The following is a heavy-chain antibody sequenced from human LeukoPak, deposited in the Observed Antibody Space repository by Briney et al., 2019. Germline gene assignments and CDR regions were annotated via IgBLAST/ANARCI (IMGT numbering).Heavy chain of an antibody. J-gene: IGHJ4*02. V-gene: IGHV1-69*05. Sequence: GSSVKVSCKASGGTFISYAISWVRQAPGQGLEWMGRIIPIFGTAHYAQKFQGRVTITTDESTSTAYMELSSLRSEDTAVYYCARGNNWNDVHFDYWDQGTLVSVSS. CDR1: GGTFISYA. CDR2: IIPIFGTA. CDR3: ARGNNWNDVHFDY. D-gene: IGHD1-20*01.